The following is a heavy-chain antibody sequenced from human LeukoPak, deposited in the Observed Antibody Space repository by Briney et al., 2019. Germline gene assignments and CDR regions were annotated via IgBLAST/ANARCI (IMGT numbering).Heavy chain of an antibody. CDR2: ISSSSSYI. V-gene: IGHV3-21*01. D-gene: IGHD6-6*01. Sequence: PGGSLRLSCAASGFTFSSYSMNWVRQAPGKGLEWVSSISSSSSYIYYADSVKGRFTISRDNAKNSLYLQMNSLRAEDTAVYYCARVLIAARSELAVFDYWGQGTLVTVSS. J-gene: IGHJ4*02. CDR1: GFTFSSYS. CDR3: ARVLIAARSELAVFDY.